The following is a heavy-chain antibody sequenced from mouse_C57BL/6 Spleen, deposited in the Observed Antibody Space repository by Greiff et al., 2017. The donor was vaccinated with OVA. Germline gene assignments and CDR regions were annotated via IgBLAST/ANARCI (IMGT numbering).Heavy chain of an antibody. CDR1: GYTFTSYW. V-gene: IGHV1-5*01. D-gene: IGHD3-2*02. CDR3: TRRDSSGSLYAMDY. CDR2: IYPGNSDT. J-gene: IGHJ4*01. Sequence: EVQLQQSGTVLARPGASVKMSCKTSGYTFTSYWMHWVNQRPGQGLEWIGAIYPGNSDTSYNQKFKGKAKLTAVTSASTAYMELSSLTNEDSAVYYCTRRDSSGSLYAMDYWGQGTSVTVSS.